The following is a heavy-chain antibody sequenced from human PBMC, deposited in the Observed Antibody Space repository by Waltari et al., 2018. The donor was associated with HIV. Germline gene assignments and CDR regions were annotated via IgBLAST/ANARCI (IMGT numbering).Heavy chain of an antibody. D-gene: IGHD6-13*01. V-gene: IGHV1-69*01. CDR1: GGPFSNYG. CDR3: ARGKDSSSWYHDGHYYGMDV. Sequence: QVQLLPSGAEVKKPGSSVKVPCKASGGPFSNYGNSWVRQAPGQGLEWMGGIIPMFGTAKYAQKFQGRVTITADESTSTAYMEVSSVRHEDTAVYYCARGKDSSSWYHDGHYYGMDVWGQGTTVTVSS. CDR2: IIPMFGTA. J-gene: IGHJ6*02.